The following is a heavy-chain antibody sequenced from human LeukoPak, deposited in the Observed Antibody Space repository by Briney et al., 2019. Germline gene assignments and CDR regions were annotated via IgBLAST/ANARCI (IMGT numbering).Heavy chain of an antibody. CDR1: GFTFSSYA. CDR2: ISYDGNNK. D-gene: IGHD6-19*01. J-gene: IGHJ4*02. CDR3: ARDFSPYTNGWYAGY. V-gene: IGHV3-30-3*01. Sequence: GGSLRLSCAASGFTFSSYAIHWVRQAPGKGLEWVAVISYDGNNKYYADSVRGRFTISRDNSKDTLYLQMNSLRAEDTAVYYCARDFSPYTNGWYAGYWGQGTLVTVSS.